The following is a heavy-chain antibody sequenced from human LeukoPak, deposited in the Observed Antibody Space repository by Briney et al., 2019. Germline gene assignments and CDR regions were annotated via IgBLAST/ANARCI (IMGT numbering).Heavy chain of an antibody. J-gene: IGHJ4*02. CDR1: GYTFTSYY. Sequence: ASVKISCKASGYTFTSYYMHRVRQAPGQGLEWMGIINPSGGSTSYAQKFQGRVTMTRDTSTSTVYMELSSLRSEDTAVYYCARVRGGDYYFDYWGQGTLVTVSS. CDR3: ARVRGGDYYFDY. CDR2: INPSGGST. V-gene: IGHV1-46*01. D-gene: IGHD4-17*01.